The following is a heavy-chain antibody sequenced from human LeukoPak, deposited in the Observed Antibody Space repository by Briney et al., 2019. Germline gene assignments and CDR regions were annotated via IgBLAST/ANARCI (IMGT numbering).Heavy chain of an antibody. D-gene: IGHD6-13*01. V-gene: IGHV3-7*01. CDR1: GFTFSGQY. J-gene: IGHJ4*02. Sequence: GGSLRLSCVGSGFTFSGQYMSWVRQAPGNGLEWVANIRPDSSAKMYVDSVKGRFSISRDNSNNTLYLQMNSLRTEDSAVYYCVSGAAGRFDYWGQGTLVTVSS. CDR2: IRPDSSAK. CDR3: VSGAAGRFDY.